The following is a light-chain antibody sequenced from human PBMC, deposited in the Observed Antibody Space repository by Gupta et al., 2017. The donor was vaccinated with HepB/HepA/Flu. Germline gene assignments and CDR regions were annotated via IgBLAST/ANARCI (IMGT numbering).Light chain of an antibody. CDR1: QSVSHN. J-gene: IGKJ4*01. Sequence: EVVMTQSPDPLSVSPGGRATLSCRASQSVSHNLAWYQQKPGQAPRLLIYGASTRATNIPARFSGSGSGTEFTLTISRRQSEDSGVYYCQQYKIWPPLTFGGGTKVEIK. CDR3: QQYKIWPPLT. V-gene: IGKV3-15*01. CDR2: GAS.